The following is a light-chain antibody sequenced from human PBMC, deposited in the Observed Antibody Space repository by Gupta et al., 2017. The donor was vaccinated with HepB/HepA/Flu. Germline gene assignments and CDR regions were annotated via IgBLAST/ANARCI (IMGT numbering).Light chain of an antibody. CDR3: ATWDASLSGWV. CDR1: SSNIGTNS. J-gene: IGLJ3*02. CDR2: RNS. V-gene: IGLV1-47*01. Sequence: QSVLTQPPSVSGTPGQRVTISCSGSSSNIGTNSVYWFQELPGTAPKLLIHRNSERPSGVPDRFSGAKSGTSGSLAISGLRSEDEADYYCATWDASLSGWVFGGGTKLTVL.